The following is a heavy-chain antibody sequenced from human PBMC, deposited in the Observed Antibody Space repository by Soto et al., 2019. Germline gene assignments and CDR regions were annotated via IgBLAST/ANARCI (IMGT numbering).Heavy chain of an antibody. CDR3: AREEFEAGRGHFGY. Sequence: QVQVGESGGGVVQPGGSLRLSCAASGFTFSTSAMHWVRQAPGKGLEWMAMISYGGNNKYYADSVKGRFTISRDISESTLYLQMNSLRTEDTAVYYCAREEFEAGRGHFGYWGQGTLVSVSS. D-gene: IGHD6-13*01. V-gene: IGHV3-30-3*01. CDR2: ISYGGNNK. J-gene: IGHJ4*02. CDR1: GFTFSTSA.